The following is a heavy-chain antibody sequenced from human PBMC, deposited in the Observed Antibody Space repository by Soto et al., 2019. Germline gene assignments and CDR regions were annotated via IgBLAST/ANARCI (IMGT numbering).Heavy chain of an antibody. D-gene: IGHD4-17*01. CDR2: IYDSGST. V-gene: IGHV4-30-2*01. J-gene: IGHJ4*02. Sequence: SETLSLTCAVSGGSISSGGYSWSWIRQPPGKGLEWIGYIYDSGSTYYNPSLKSRVTISVDRSKNQFSLNLNSVTAADTAVYYCARGALRWSTSWDFDYWGQGILVTVSS. CDR1: GGSISSGGYS. CDR3: ARGALRWSTSWDFDY.